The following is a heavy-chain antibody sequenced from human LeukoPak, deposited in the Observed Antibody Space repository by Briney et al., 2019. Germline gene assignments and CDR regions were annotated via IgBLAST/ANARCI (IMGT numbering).Heavy chain of an antibody. J-gene: IGHJ1*01. CDR3: ARAPSEVGGYPEYFRH. CDR1: GFTFDDYG. Sequence: GGSLRLSCAASGFTFDDYGMSWVRQAPGKGLEWVSGINWNGGSTGYADSVKGRFTISRDNAKNTVSLQMDSLRAEDTGVYYCARAPSEVGGYPEYFRHWGQGTLVTVSS. V-gene: IGHV3-20*04. CDR2: INWNGGST. D-gene: IGHD2-15*01.